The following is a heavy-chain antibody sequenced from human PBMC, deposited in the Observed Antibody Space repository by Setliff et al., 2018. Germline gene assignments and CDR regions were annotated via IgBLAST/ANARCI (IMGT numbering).Heavy chain of an antibody. CDR2: IYYSGST. V-gene: IGHV4-39*01. CDR1: GGSISSSSYY. CDR3: ARHRSVTSISPHFDL. J-gene: IGHJ4*02. D-gene: IGHD2-21*02. Sequence: PSETLSLTCTVSGGSISSSSYYWGWIRQPPGKGLEWIGSIYYSGSTYYNPSLKSRVTISVDTSKNQFSLKLTSVTAADTALYYCARHRSVTSISPHFDLWGRGARVTVSS.